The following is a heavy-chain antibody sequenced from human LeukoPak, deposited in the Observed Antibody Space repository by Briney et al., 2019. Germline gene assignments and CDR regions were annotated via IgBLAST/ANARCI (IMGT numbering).Heavy chain of an antibody. Sequence: GGSLRLSCAASGFTFSSYEMNWVRQAPGKGLEWVSYISSSGTTIYYADSVKGRFTISRDNAKNSLYLQMNSLRAEDTAVYYCARDSGYDSDYWGQGTLVTVSS. CDR2: ISSSGTTI. CDR1: GFTFSSYE. V-gene: IGHV3-48*03. D-gene: IGHD5-12*01. J-gene: IGHJ4*02. CDR3: ARDSGYDSDY.